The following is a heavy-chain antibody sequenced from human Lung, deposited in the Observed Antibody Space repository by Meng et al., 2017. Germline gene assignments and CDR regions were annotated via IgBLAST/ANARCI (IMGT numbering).Heavy chain of an antibody. V-gene: IGHV4-34*01. D-gene: IGHD3-10*01. CDR2: INHGGST. CDR1: GGSISGSY. Sequence: QVQPQQWCAGLLRTSENLSLTCAVYGGSISGSYWSWIRQSPAKGLEWIGKINHGGSTNYNPSLESRVTISVDTPKNQFSLRLTSMTVADTAVYYCARERHSTIIRGVIDFWGQGALVTVSS. J-gene: IGHJ4*02. CDR3: ARERHSTIIRGVIDF.